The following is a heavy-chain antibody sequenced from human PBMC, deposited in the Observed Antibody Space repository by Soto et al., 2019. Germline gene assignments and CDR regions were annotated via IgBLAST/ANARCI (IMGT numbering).Heavy chain of an antibody. J-gene: IGHJ5*02. CDR3: ARDGAGAYGLGWFDP. CDR1: GDSISRGGYY. V-gene: IGHV4-31*03. CDR2: IYHSGST. Sequence: QVQLQESGPGLVKPSQTLSLTCTVSGDSISRGGYYWNWLRQHPRKGLEWIGYIYHSGSTIYNPSLKSRVTLSVDTPKNRLSLELSNVTAADTAVYYCARDGAGAYGLGWFDPWGQGILVTVSS. D-gene: IGHD2-21*01.